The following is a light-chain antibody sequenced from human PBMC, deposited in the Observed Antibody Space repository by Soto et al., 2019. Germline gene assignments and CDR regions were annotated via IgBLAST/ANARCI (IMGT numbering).Light chain of an antibody. CDR3: CSCADSYTFI. CDR2: DVT. CDR1: SSDMGGYDH. V-gene: IGLV2-11*01. J-gene: IGLJ1*01. Sequence: QSALTQPRSVSGSPGQSVTISCTGTSSDMGGYDHVSWYQHLPDKAPKLIIYDVTKRPSGVPGRFSGSKSGNTASLTISGLQAEDGTDYYCCSCADSYTFIFGTGTKVTVL.